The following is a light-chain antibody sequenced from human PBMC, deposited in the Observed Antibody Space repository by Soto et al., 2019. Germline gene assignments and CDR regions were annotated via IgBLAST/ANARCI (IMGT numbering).Light chain of an antibody. CDR2: DVS. J-gene: IGKJ1*01. CDR3: QQFYMGWT. CDR1: QSVRGS. V-gene: IGKV1-5*01. Sequence: DIQMTQSPSTLSASVGDRVTITCRASQSVRGSLAWYQQQPGKAPKLLIYDVSNLESGVSSRFSAFGSGTEFTLSISSLQPDDFGTYYCQQFYMGWTFGQGTRVDLK.